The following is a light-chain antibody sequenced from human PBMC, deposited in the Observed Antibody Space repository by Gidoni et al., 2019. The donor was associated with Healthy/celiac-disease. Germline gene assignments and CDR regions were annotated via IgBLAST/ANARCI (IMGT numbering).Light chain of an antibody. CDR3: QSYDSSLSGV. J-gene: IGLJ2*01. Sequence: SVLTQPPSGSGAPGQRVTISCTGSSSNIGAGYDVHWYQQLPGTAPKLLIYGNSNRPSGVPDRFSGSKSGTSASLAITGLQAEDEADYYCQSYDSSLSGVFGGGTKLTVL. V-gene: IGLV1-40*01. CDR1: SSNIGAGYD. CDR2: GNS.